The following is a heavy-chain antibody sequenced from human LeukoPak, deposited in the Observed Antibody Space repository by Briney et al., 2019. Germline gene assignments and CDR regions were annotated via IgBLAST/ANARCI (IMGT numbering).Heavy chain of an antibody. CDR3: ARGKITMIGDY. J-gene: IGHJ4*02. CDR1: GYTFTGYY. V-gene: IGHV1-2*02. D-gene: IGHD3-22*01. CDR2: INPNSGGT. Sequence: GASVKVSCKPSGYTFTGYYIQWVRQAPGQGLECMGWINPNSGGTNYAQKFQGRVTMTTDTSTSTAYMELRSLRSDDTAVYYCARGKITMIGDYWGQGTLVTVSS.